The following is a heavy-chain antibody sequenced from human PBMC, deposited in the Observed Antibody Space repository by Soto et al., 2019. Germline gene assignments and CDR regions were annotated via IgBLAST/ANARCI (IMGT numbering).Heavy chain of an antibody. CDR1: GFTFSSYT. J-gene: IGHJ4*02. CDR3: AKGLPGIAAEFDD. CDR2: ISGSGGST. D-gene: IGHD6-13*01. Sequence: XGSLLLSCAASGFTFSSYTLSWVRQAPGKGLEWVSAISGSGGSTYYADSVKGRFTISRDNSKNTLYLQMNSLRAEDTAVYYCAKGLPGIAAEFDDWGQGTLVTVSS. V-gene: IGHV3-23*01.